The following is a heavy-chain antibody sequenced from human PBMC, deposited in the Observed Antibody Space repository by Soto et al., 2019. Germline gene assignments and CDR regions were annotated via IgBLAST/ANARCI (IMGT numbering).Heavy chain of an antibody. CDR1: GGSINTFY. Sequence: SETLSLTCTVSGGSINTFYWSWVRQPAGKGLEWIGRIFSSGSTSFNPSLESRVAMSVDTSKNHFSLNLSSVTAADMAVYYCAREGSXSAYNFAHGIQLWSFDFWGQGALVTASS. J-gene: IGHJ4*02. CDR2: IFSSGST. CDR3: AREGSXSAYNFAHGIQLWSFDF. D-gene: IGHD5-12*01. V-gene: IGHV4-4*07.